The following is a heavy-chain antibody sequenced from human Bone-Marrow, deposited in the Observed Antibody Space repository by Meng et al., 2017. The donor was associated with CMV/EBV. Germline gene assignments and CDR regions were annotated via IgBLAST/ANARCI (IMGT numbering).Heavy chain of an antibody. CDR2: INHSGST. D-gene: IGHD2-2*01. CDR3: ARGWSYCSTTSCSNGDYYYYYGMDV. CDR1: GGSFSGYY. Sequence: SETLSLTCAVYGGSFSGYYWNWIRQPPGKGLEWIGEINHSGSTNYNPSLKSRVIISVDTSKNQFSLKLSSVTAADTAAYFCARGWSYCSTTSCSNGDYYYYYGMDVWGQGTTVTGSS. J-gene: IGHJ6*01. V-gene: IGHV4-34*01.